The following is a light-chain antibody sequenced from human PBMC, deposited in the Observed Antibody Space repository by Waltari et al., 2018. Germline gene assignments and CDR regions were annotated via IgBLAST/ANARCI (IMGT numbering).Light chain of an antibody. CDR2: GGS. J-gene: IGKJ1*01. V-gene: IGKV2-40*01. Sequence: VMTQTPLSLPVTPGESASISCRSSQSLLNTDGYTCLDWYLQKPGQSPHLLIYGGSNRASGVPDRFSGSGSGTDFILKISKVEAEDVGVYYCMQHKAFPRTFGQGTKVEIK. CDR3: MQHKAFPRT. CDR1: QSLLNTDGYTC.